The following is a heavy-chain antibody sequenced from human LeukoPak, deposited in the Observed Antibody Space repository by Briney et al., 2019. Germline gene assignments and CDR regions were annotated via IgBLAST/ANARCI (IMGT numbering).Heavy chain of an antibody. Sequence: GASVKVSCKASGYTFTGYYMHWVRQAPGQGLEGMGWINPNSGGTNYAQKFQGRVTMTRDTSISTAYMELSRLRSDDTAVYYCARGLDYYDSSGLERWGQGTLVTVSS. CDR1: GYTFTGYY. CDR2: INPNSGGT. V-gene: IGHV1-2*02. CDR3: ARGLDYYDSSGLER. D-gene: IGHD3-22*01. J-gene: IGHJ4*02.